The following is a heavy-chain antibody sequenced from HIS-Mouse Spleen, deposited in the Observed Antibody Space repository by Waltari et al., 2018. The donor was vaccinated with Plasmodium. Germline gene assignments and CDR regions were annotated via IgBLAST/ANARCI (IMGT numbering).Heavy chain of an antibody. CDR3: ARVKYYDFWSGYPDY. V-gene: IGHV3-64*01. D-gene: IGHD3-3*01. CDR1: GFTFSSYA. Sequence: EVQLVESGGGLVQPGGSLRLSCAASGFTFSSYAMHWVRQAPGKGLEYVSTSNSNGGSTYYASSGKGRFTISRDNSKNTRYLQMGSLRAEDMAVYYCARVKYYDFWSGYPDYWGQGTLVTVSS. J-gene: IGHJ4*02. CDR2: SNSNGGST.